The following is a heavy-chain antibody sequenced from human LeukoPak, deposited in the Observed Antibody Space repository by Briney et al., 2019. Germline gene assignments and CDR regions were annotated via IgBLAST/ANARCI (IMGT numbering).Heavy chain of an antibody. CDR1: RFVFSNYA. J-gene: IGHJ3*01. Sequence: PGGSLRLSCAASRFVFSNYATTWIRQAPEKGLEWVSSISADGGNIKYVDSAKGRFTISRDNSKGTLYLQMDSLRVEDTAVYYCGKDPNGDYIGAFDFWGQGTMVTVSS. V-gene: IGHV3-23*01. D-gene: IGHD4-17*01. CDR2: ISADGGNI. CDR3: GKDPNGDYIGAFDF.